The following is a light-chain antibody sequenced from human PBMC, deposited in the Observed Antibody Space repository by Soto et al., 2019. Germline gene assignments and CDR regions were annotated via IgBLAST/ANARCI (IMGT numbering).Light chain of an antibody. CDR2: QVS. CDR1: SSDIGGFCY. CDR3: SSYSSSNTFYV. Sequence: QSVLTQPASVSGSPGQSITISCTGTSSDIGGFCYVSWYQHHPGKDPKLMIYQVSNRPSGVSNRFSGSKSGNTASLTISGLQAEDEADYFCSSYSSSNTFYVFGAGTKVTVL. V-gene: IGLV2-14*01. J-gene: IGLJ1*01.